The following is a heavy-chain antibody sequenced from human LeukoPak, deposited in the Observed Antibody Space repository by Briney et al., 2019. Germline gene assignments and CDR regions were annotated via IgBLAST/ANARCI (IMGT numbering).Heavy chain of an antibody. CDR1: GGTFSSYA. J-gene: IGHJ3*02. Sequence: SVKVSCKASGGTFSSYAISWVRQAPGQGLEWMGRIIPILAIANYAQKFQGRVTITADKSTSTAYMELSSLRSEGTAVYYCARDRNSYYYDSSGYSRDAFDIWGQGTMVTVSS. V-gene: IGHV1-69*04. D-gene: IGHD3-22*01. CDR3: ARDRNSYYYDSSGYSRDAFDI. CDR2: IIPILAIA.